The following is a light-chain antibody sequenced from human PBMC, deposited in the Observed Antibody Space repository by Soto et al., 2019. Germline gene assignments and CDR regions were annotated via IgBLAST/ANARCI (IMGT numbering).Light chain of an antibody. CDR3: SSYTSSSTFYV. Sequence: QSVLTQPASVSGSPGQSITISCTGTSSDVGDYNFVSWYQQHPGKAPKLMIYGVSNRPSGVSNRFSGSKSGNTASLTISGLQAEDEADYYCSSYTSSSTFYVFGTGTKVTVL. J-gene: IGLJ1*01. V-gene: IGLV2-14*03. CDR1: SSDVGDYNF. CDR2: GVS.